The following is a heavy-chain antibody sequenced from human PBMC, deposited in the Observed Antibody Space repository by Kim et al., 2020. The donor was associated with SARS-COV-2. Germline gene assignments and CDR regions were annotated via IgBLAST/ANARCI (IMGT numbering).Heavy chain of an antibody. J-gene: IGHJ4*02. Sequence: GGSLRLSCAASGFTFSSYSMNWVRHAPGKGLESVSSISSSISYIYYADSVNGRFTISRDNAKNSLYLQMNSLRAEDTAVYYCARADRTRGFDYWGQGTLVTVSS. V-gene: IGHV3-21*01. CDR1: GFTFSSYS. CDR2: ISSSISYI. CDR3: ARADRTRGFDY. D-gene: IGHD1-1*01.